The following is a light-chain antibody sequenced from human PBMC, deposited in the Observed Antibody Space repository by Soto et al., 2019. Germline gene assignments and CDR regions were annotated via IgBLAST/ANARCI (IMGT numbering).Light chain of an antibody. CDR3: QQSYLTPIT. J-gene: IGKJ5*01. CDR2: AAS. V-gene: IGKV1-39*01. Sequence: TQSPSSLSASVGDRVTITCRASQSISSYLNWYQQKPGKAPKLLIHAASSLQSGVPSRFSGSGSATDFTLTISSLQPEDFATYYCQQSYLTPITFGQGTRLEI. CDR1: QSISSY.